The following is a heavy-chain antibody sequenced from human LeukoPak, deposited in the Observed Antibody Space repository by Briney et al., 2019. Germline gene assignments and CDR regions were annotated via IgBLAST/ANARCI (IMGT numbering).Heavy chain of an antibody. V-gene: IGHV3-30*18. D-gene: IGHD5-18*01. J-gene: IGHJ6*02. CDR1: GFTFSSYG. CDR3: AKHRGYSYGSLGMDV. CDR2: ISYDGSNK. Sequence: GRSLRLSCAASGFTFSSYGMHWVRQAPGKGLEWVAVISYDGSNKYYADSVKGRFTISRDNPKNTLYLQMNSLREEDTAVYYCAKHRGYSYGSLGMDVWGQETPVTVSS.